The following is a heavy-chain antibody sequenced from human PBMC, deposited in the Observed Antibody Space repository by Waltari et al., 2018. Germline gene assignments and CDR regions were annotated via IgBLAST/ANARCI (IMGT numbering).Heavy chain of an antibody. D-gene: IGHD1-1*01. Sequence: QVQLVESGGGAVQPGRSLRLSCAATGFTFSSYAMHWVRQAPGKVLEWVAVISYNGNDKYYTDSVKGQFTISRDNSKNTLYLQMNSLRPEDTAVYYCAKVPGTSQLYYLDNWGQGTLVTVSS. CDR2: ISYNGNDK. V-gene: IGHV3-30*18. CDR3: AKVPGTSQLYYLDN. J-gene: IGHJ4*02. CDR1: GFTFSSYA.